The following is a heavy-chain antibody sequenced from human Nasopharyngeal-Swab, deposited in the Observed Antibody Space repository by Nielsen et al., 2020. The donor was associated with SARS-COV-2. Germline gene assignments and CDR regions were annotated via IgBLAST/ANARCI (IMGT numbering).Heavy chain of an antibody. D-gene: IGHD3-3*01. V-gene: IGHV3-21*01. J-gene: IGHJ6*02. Sequence: GESLKISCAASGFTFNNYNFNWVRQAPGKGLEWVSSISSSSSYIYYAGSVKGRFTISRDNAKNSLYLQMNSLRPEDTAVYYCARDGLDYDFWSAYFLDVWGQGTTVTVSS. CDR2: ISSSSSYI. CDR3: ARDGLDYDFWSAYFLDV. CDR1: GFTFNNYN.